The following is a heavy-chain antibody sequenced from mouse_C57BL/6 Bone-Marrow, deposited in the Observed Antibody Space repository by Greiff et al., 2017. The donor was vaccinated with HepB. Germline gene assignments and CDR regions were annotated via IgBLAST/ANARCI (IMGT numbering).Heavy chain of an antibody. D-gene: IGHD1-3*01. CDR2: IDPSDSYT. V-gene: IGHV1-50*01. CDR1: GYTFTSYW. CDR3: ARASYKGFAY. Sequence: QVQLQQPGAELVKPGASVKLSCKASGYTFTSYWMQWVKQRPGQGLEWIGEIDPSDSYTNYNQKCKGKATLTVDTSSSTAYMQRSSLTSEDSAVYDCARASYKGFAYWGQGTLVTVSA. J-gene: IGHJ3*01.